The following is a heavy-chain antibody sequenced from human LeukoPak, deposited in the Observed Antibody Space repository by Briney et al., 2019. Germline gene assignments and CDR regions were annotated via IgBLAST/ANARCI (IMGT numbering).Heavy chain of an antibody. Sequence: PSGTLSLTCIVSGGSISSLNLWSWLRQPPGKGLEWIGEMYLGGTTNFNPSLKSRVTILIDKSKNQLSLQLTSVTAADTAVYYCAGLEGRYSTDWFYFFDYWGQGALVTVPS. CDR2: MYLGGTT. J-gene: IGHJ4*02. CDR1: GGSISSLNL. V-gene: IGHV4-4*02. CDR3: AGLEGRYSTDWFYFFDY. D-gene: IGHD6-19*01.